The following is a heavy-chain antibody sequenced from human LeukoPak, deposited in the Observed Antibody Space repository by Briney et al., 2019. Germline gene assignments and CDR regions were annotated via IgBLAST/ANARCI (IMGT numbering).Heavy chain of an antibody. CDR1: GYTLTNFG. Sequence: ASVKVSCKTSGYTLTNFGLSWVRQAPGRGLEWMGWISAYDGDTNYAQKFQGRVTVTRDTSTNTAYMELSSLRSEDTAVYYCARATQLASNYYYYYYMDVWGKGTTVTVSS. J-gene: IGHJ6*03. D-gene: IGHD2-2*01. CDR3: ARATQLASNYYYYYYMDV. CDR2: ISAYDGDT. V-gene: IGHV1-18*01.